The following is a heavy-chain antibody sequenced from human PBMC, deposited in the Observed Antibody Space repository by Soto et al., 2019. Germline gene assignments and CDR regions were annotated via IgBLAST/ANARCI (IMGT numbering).Heavy chain of an antibody. V-gene: IGHV1-3*01. J-gene: IGHJ4*02. D-gene: IGHD4-17*01. CDR3: ASPGGVTTAFDY. CDR2: INAGNGDT. CDR1: EYTFTRYA. Sequence: QVQLVQSGAEVKKPGASVKVSCKASEYTFTRYAMHWVRQAPGQRLEWMGWINAGNGDTKHVQKFQGRVTITRDTSASTAYMELSSLRSEDTAVYYCASPGGVTTAFDYWGQGTLVTVSP.